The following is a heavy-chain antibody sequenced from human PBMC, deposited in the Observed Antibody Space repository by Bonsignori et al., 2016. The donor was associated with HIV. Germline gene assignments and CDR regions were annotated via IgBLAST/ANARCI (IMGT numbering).Heavy chain of an antibody. CDR2: IKSETDGGTT. V-gene: IGHV3-15*01. D-gene: IGHD1-26*01. CDR3: TTDQVGFGMDV. Sequence: EVRLVESGGGLIKPGESLRLPCAASGFSFSITWMSWVRQAPGKGLEWVGRIKSETDGGTTDYAAHVKGRFTISRDNSKDMLFLQMNSLKTEDSAVYYCTTDQVGFGMDVWGRGTTVIVSS. CDR1: GFSFSITW. J-gene: IGHJ6*02.